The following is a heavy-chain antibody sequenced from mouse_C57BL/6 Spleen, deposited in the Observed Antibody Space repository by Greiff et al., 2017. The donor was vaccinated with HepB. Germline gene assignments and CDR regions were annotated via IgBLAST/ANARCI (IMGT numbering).Heavy chain of an antibody. V-gene: IGHV1-26*01. D-gene: IGHD1-1*01. CDR2: INPNNGGT. CDR3: ARFSTTVVARNFDV. Sequence: VQLQQSGPELVKPGASVKISCKASGYTFTDYYMNWVKQSHGKSLEWIGDINPNNGGTSYNQKFKGKATLTVDKSSSTAYMELRSLTSEDSAVYYCARFSTTVVARNFDVWGTGTTVTVSS. CDR1: GYTFTDYY. J-gene: IGHJ1*03.